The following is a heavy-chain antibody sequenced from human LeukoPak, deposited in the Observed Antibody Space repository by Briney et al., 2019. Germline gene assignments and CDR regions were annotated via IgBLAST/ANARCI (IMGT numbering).Heavy chain of an antibody. CDR3: ARQGYRDYWFDP. CDR2: IYTSETT. Sequence: SETLSLTCTVSGGSISSYYWSWIRQPPGKGLEWIGYIYTSETTNYNPSLRSRVTISVDTSKKLFSLRLSSVTAADTAVYHCARQGYRDYWFDPWGQGTLVIVSS. D-gene: IGHD4-17*01. V-gene: IGHV4-4*09. J-gene: IGHJ5*02. CDR1: GGSISSYY.